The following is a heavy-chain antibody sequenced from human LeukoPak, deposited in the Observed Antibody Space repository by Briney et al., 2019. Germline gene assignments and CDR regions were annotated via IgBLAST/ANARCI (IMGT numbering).Heavy chain of an antibody. J-gene: IGHJ4*02. D-gene: IGHD3-10*01. CDR2: IIPIFGTA. CDR3: ASGLYGSGSYEDY. CDR1: GGTFSSYA. Sequence: SVKVSCKASGGTFSSYAISWVRQAPGQGLEWMGGIIPIFGTANYAQKFQGRVTITADKSTSTAYMELSSLRSGDTAVYYCASGLYGSGSYEDYWGQGTLVTVSS. V-gene: IGHV1-69*06.